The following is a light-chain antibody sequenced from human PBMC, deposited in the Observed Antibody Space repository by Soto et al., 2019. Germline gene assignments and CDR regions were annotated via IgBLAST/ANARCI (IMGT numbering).Light chain of an antibody. CDR3: QKYNSAPRT. J-gene: IGKJ1*01. Sequence: DIQMTQSPSSLSASVGDRVTITCRASQGIIDYLAWYQQRPGEPPRLLIYAASTLQSGVPSRFSGSGAGTDFTLTISSLQPEDVATYYCQKYNSAPRTFGQGTKVEIK. CDR1: QGIIDY. V-gene: IGKV1-27*01. CDR2: AAS.